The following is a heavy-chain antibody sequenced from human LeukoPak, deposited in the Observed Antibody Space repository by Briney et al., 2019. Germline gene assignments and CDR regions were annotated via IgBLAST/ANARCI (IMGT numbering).Heavy chain of an antibody. CDR3: ARGRYDILTGSTRFDY. Sequence: ASVKVSCKASGYTFTGYGISWVRQAPGQGLEWMGWISAYNGNTNYAQKLQGRVTMTTDTSTSTAYMELRSLRSDDTAVYYCARGRYDILTGSTRFDYWGQGTLVTVSS. J-gene: IGHJ4*02. D-gene: IGHD3-9*01. CDR2: ISAYNGNT. V-gene: IGHV1-18*01. CDR1: GYTFTGYG.